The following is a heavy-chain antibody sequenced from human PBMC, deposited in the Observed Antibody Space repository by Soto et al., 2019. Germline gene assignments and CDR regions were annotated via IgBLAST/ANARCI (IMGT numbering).Heavy chain of an antibody. CDR3: ASLSSGWYHLYGMDG. CDR1: GSSISSYY. Sequence: SETLSRTGTPAGSSISSYYWSWIRQPAGKGLEWIGRIYTSGSTNYNPSLKSRVTMSVDTSKNQFSLKLSSVTAADTAVYSCASLSSGWYHLYGMDGWGKWTTVTASS. J-gene: IGHJ6*01. CDR2: IYTSGST. D-gene: IGHD6-19*01. V-gene: IGHV4-4*07.